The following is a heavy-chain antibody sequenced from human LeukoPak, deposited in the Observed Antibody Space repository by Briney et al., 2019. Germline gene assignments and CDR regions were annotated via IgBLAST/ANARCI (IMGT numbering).Heavy chain of an antibody. CDR3: AAKGAGTPPY. CDR1: GFTFSSYA. V-gene: IGHV3-23*01. CDR2: ISGSGGST. J-gene: IGHJ4*02. D-gene: IGHD1-7*01. Sequence: GGSLRLACAACGFTFSSYAMSWVRQAPGKGLEWVLAISGSGGSTYYADSVKGRFTISRDNSKNTLYLQMNSLRAEDTAVYYCAAKGAGTPPYWGQGTLVTVSS.